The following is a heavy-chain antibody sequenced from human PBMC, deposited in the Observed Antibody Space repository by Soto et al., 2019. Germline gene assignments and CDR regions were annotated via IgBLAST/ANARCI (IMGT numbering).Heavy chain of an antibody. V-gene: IGHV3-30*18. CDR3: AKDGYTGLSSGGWFDP. Sequence: QVQLVESGGGVVQPGRSLRLSCAASGFTFSSYGMHWVRQAPGKGLEWVALISFDGSHEQYADSVKGRFTISRDNSKNTLYLQMNILRAEDTAVYYCAKDGYTGLSSGGWFDPWGQGTLVTVSS. CDR2: ISFDGSHE. D-gene: IGHD5-12*01. CDR1: GFTFSSYG. J-gene: IGHJ5*02.